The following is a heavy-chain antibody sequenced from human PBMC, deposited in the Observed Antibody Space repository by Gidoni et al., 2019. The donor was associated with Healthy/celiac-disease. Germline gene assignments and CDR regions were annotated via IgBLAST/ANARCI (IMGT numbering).Heavy chain of an antibody. Sequence: QVQLQESGPGLVKPSATLSFTCTVSGGSISSYYRSWIRHPPGTGLEWIGYIYYSGSTNYNPSLKSRVTISGDTSKNQCSLKLSSVTAADTAVYYCARDGGYYGSGMPTTAQTPWTLQPYGMDVWGQGTTVTVSS. D-gene: IGHD3-10*01. CDR1: GGSISSYY. CDR2: IYYSGST. J-gene: IGHJ6*02. CDR3: ARDGGYYGSGMPTTAQTPWTLQPYGMDV. V-gene: IGHV4-59*01.